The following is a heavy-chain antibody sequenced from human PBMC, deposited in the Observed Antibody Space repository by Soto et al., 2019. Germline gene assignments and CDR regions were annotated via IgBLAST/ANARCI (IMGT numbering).Heavy chain of an antibody. V-gene: IGHV4-39*01. J-gene: IGHJ4*02. CDR3: ARKINYDFWSGYPKAFDY. CDR1: GGSISSSSFY. Sequence: SETLSLTCTVSGGSISSSSFYWGWIRQPPGKGLEWIGSIYYSGSTYYNPSLKSRVTISVDTSKNQFSLKLSSVTAADTAVYYCARKINYDFWSGYPKAFDYRGQGTLVTVSS. D-gene: IGHD3-3*01. CDR2: IYYSGST.